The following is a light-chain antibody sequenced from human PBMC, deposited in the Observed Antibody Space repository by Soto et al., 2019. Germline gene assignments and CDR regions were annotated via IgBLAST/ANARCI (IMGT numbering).Light chain of an antibody. CDR3: QQYGSSPPSST. J-gene: IGKJ5*01. V-gene: IGKV3-20*01. Sequence: EIVLTQSPGTLSLSPGERATLSCRAGQRISSGYLAWYQQKPGQAPSLLICGASNRATDIPDRFSGRGSGTDFTLTISRLEPEDFAVYYCQQYGSSPPSSTFGQGTRLEIK. CDR2: GAS. CDR1: QRISSGY.